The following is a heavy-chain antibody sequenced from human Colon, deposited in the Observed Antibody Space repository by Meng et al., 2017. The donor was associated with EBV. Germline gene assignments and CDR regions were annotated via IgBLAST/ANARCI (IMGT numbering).Heavy chain of an antibody. J-gene: IGHJ4*02. V-gene: IGHV4-34*12. CDR3: ARRPTGIDY. D-gene: IGHD2-8*02. CDR2: IINGGSP. CDR1: GGSFGGYY. Sequence: VYLCQVCAGMVTPSATLSLTCVCNGGSFGGYYWNWIRKPPGKGLELRGEIINGGSPSYNPSLKSRVTISIDTSKNQLSLMLSSVTAADTAVYYCARRPTGIDYWGQGTLVTVSS.